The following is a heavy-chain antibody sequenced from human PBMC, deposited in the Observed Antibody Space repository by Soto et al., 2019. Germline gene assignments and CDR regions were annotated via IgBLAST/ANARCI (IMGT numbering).Heavy chain of an antibody. CDR2: IYYSGST. CDR3: TGYCSSTSCYEGHGMDV. Sequence: PSETLSLTCTVSGGSISSGDYYWIWIRQPPGKGLEWIGYIYYSGSTYYNPSLKSRVTISVDTSKNQFSLKLSSVTAADTAVYYCTGYCSSTSCYEGHGMDVWGQGTTVTVSS. CDR1: GGSISSGDYY. D-gene: IGHD2-2*01. V-gene: IGHV4-30-4*01. J-gene: IGHJ6*02.